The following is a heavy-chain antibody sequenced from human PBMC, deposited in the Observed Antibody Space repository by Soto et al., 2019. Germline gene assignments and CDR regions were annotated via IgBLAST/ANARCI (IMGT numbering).Heavy chain of an antibody. D-gene: IGHD5-18*01. Sequence: SETLSLTYTVSGGSISSGGYYWSWIRQHPGKGLEWIGYIYYSGSTYYNPSLKSRVTISVDTSKNQFSLKLSSVTAADTAVYYCARDRGYSYGYNWFDPWGQGTLVTVSS. V-gene: IGHV4-31*03. CDR2: IYYSGST. J-gene: IGHJ5*02. CDR3: ARDRGYSYGYNWFDP. CDR1: GGSISSGGYY.